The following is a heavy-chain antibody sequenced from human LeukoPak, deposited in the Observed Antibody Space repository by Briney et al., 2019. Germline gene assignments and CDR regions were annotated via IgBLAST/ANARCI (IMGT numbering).Heavy chain of an antibody. J-gene: IGHJ4*02. Sequence: PGGSLRLSCAASGFTFSSHWMSWVRQAPGKGLEWVASIRPDGSEEYYMDSVKGRFTISRDNAKNSLYLQMNSLRAEDTAVYYCGRLLGTVTTYDYWGQGTLVTVSS. V-gene: IGHV3-7*01. CDR1: GFTFSSHW. D-gene: IGHD1-7*01. CDR2: IRPDGSEE. CDR3: GRLLGTVTTYDY.